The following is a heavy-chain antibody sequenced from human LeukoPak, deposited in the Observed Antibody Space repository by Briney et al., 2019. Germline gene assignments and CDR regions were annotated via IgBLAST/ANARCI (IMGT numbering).Heavy chain of an antibody. D-gene: IGHD6-13*01. J-gene: IGHJ4*02. V-gene: IGHV3-15*01. Sequence: MAGGSLRLSCAASGLTFGDAWMSWVRQAPGKGLEWVARITSGEATDYAAPVRGRFTISRDNSKNTLYLQMNSLRAEDTAVYYCAKSGVSSIAAAGPLDYWGQGTLVTVSS. CDR1: GLTFGDAW. CDR3: AKSGVSSIAAAGPLDY. CDR2: ITSGEAT.